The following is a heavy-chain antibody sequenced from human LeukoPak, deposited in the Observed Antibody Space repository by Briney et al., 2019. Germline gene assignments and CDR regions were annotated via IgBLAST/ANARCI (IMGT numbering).Heavy chain of an antibody. V-gene: IGHV4-30-4*01. CDR2: IYYSGST. Sequence: SETLSLTCAVSGGSINSGDYYWSWIRQPPGKGLEWIGYIYYSGSTYYNPSLKSRVTISVDTSKNQFSLKLSSVTAADTAVYYCARVVGYYDSSGSYDAFDIWGQGTMVTVSS. D-gene: IGHD3-22*01. J-gene: IGHJ3*02. CDR1: GGSINSGDYY. CDR3: ARVVGYYDSSGSYDAFDI.